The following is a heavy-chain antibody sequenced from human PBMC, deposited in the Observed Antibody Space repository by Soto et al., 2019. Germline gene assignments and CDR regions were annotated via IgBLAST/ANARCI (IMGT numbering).Heavy chain of an antibody. J-gene: IGHJ4*02. CDR1: GFTFSSRW. V-gene: IGHV3-7*04. D-gene: IGHD3-10*01. CDR3: VRSSGWTGDF. Sequence: GGSLRLSCVASGFTFSSRWMNWVRHVPGKGLEWVANIKQDGSEIHYVDSVKGRFTISRDNAKNSLYLQMNSLRVEDTAVYHCVRSSGWTGDFWCQGILVTVSS. CDR2: IKQDGSEI.